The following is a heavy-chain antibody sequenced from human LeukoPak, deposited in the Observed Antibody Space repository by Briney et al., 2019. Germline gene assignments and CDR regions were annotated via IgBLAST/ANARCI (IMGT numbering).Heavy chain of an antibody. D-gene: IGHD4-23*01. Sequence: SGPTLLKPTQTLTLSCSFYGFSRSTSAVGVGWIRQPPGKALDRLSLMSWNDGKRYSPDLKSQLTITKEKSKNQVVLTMTNMDPVDTATYYCAHRNNPYGGNYFDYWGQGTLVTVSS. CDR2: MSWNDGK. V-gene: IGHV2-5*01. CDR3: AHRNNPYGGNYFDY. CDR1: GFSRSTSAVG. J-gene: IGHJ4*02.